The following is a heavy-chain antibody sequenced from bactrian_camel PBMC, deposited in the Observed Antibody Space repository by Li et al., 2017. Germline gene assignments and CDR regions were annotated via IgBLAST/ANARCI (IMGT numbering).Heavy chain of an antibody. V-gene: IGHV3S31*01. CDR2: INHSGGTT. J-gene: IGHJ4*01. Sequence: DVQLVESGGGLVQPGGSLRLSCVASGFSFSNAAMRWIRQAPGKGLEWVSTINHSGGTTYYPDSVKGRFTITKDNAENTLYLQMNNLKPGDTAMYYCAILGGRKPCTVDRLRPECIENFGAWGQGTQVTVS. CDR3: AILGGRKPCTVDRLRPECIENFGA. CDR1: GFSFSNAA. D-gene: IGHD6*01.